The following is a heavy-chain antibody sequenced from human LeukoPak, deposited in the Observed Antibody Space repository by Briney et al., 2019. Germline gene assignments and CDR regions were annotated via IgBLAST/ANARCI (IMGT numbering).Heavy chain of an antibody. J-gene: IGHJ3*02. CDR3: ARDVHYYDGFDI. CDR2: IKQDGSEK. D-gene: IGHD1-26*01. V-gene: IGHV3-7*01. CDR1: GFTFSSYG. Sequence: GGSLRLSCAASGFTFSSYGMHWVRQAPGKGLEWVANIKQDGSEKYYVDSVKGRFIISRDNAKESLYLQINSLRAEDTAVYYCARDVHYYDGFDIWGQGTMVTVSS.